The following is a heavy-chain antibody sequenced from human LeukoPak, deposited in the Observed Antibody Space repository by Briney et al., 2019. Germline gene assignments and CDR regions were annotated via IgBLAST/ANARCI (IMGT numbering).Heavy chain of an antibody. CDR2: INPNSGGT. CDR3: ARDRYCSGGSCYYNWFDP. J-gene: IGHJ5*02. CDR1: GYTFTGYY. D-gene: IGHD2-15*01. V-gene: IGHV1-2*02. Sequence: GASVKVSCKASGYTFTGYYMHWVRQAPGQGLEWMGWINPNSGGTNYAQKFQGRVTMTRDTSISTAYMELSRLRSDDTAVYYCARDRYCSGGSCYYNWFDPWGQGTLVTVSS.